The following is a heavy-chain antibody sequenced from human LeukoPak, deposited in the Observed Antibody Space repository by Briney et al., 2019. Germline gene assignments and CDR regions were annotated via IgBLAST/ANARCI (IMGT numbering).Heavy chain of an antibody. CDR2: IYYSGST. CDR1: GGSISSYY. CDR3: ARHVRGLRIVDY. V-gene: IGHV4-59*08. D-gene: IGHD4-17*01. J-gene: IGHJ4*02. Sequence: SETLSLTCTVSGGSISSYYWSWIRQPPGKGLEWIGYIYYSGSTNYNPSLKSRVTISVDTSKNQFSLKLSSVTAADTAVYYCARHVRGLRIVDYWGQGTLVTVSS.